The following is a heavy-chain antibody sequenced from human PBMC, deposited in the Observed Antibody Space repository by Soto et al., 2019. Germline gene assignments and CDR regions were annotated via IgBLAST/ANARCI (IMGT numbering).Heavy chain of an antibody. D-gene: IGHD3-22*01. CDR2: IIPIFGTA. J-gene: IGHJ3*02. CDR3: ARSFYYDSSGYPAGAFDI. CDR1: GGTFSSYA. V-gene: IGHV1-69*13. Sequence: SVKVSCKASGGTFSSYAISWVRQAPGQGLEWMGGIIPIFGTANYAQKFQGRVTITADESTSTAYMELSSLRSEDTAVYYCARSFYYDSSGYPAGAFDIWGQGTVVTVAS.